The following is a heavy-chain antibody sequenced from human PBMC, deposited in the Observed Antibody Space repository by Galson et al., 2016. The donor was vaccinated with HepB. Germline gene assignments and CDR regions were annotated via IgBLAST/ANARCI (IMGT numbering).Heavy chain of an antibody. J-gene: IGHJ5*02. Sequence: PALVKPTQTLTLTCSFSGFSLTNSPGGVGWIRQPPGKALEWLAVLYWNDDKRYSPSLRSRLSISKDTSKNQVVLTMTNMDPVDTATYYCARTRSYGDNVVEWDWFDPRGQGTLVTVSS. CDR3: ARTRSYGDNVVEWDWFDP. CDR2: LYWNDDK. CDR1: GFSLTNSPGG. V-gene: IGHV2-5*01. D-gene: IGHD4-17*01.